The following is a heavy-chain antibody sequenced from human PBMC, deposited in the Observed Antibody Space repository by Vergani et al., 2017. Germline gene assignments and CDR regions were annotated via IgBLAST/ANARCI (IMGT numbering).Heavy chain of an antibody. Sequence: QVQLVQSGAEVKKPGSSVKVSCKASGGTFSSYAISWVRQAPGQGLEWMGRIIPSGGSTSYAQKFQGRVTMTRDTSTSTVYMELSSLRSEDTAVYYCARDGRLREAFDIWGQGTMVTVSS. CDR2: IIPSGGST. V-gene: IGHV1-69*04. J-gene: IGHJ3*02. CDR1: GGTFSSYA. CDR3: ARDGRLREAFDI. D-gene: IGHD4-17*01.